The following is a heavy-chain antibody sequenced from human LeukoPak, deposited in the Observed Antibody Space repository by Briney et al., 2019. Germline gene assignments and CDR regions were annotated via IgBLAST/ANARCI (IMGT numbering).Heavy chain of an antibody. D-gene: IGHD3-10*01. CDR3: ARVAGAGKFDY. CDR1: GGSFSGYY. V-gene: IGHV4-34*01. Sequence: SETLSLACAVYGGSFSGYYWSWIRQPPGKGLEWIGEINHSGSTNYNPSLKSRVTISVDTSKNQFSLKLSSVTAADTAVYYCARVAGAGKFDYWGQGTLVTVSS. CDR2: INHSGST. J-gene: IGHJ4*02.